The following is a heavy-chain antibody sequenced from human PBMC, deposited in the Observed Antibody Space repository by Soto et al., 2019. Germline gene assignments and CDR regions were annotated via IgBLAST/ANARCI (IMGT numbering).Heavy chain of an antibody. D-gene: IGHD1-1*01. V-gene: IGHV4-59*01. CDR2: ISYSGST. Sequence: PSDTLSLTRTVSGRPINSYYSAWVRRPPGKGLEWIGYISYSGSTSNNPSLTGRVTISVDTSKNQFSLKVSSVTAADTAVYYCARHNPIGNNWNYFDYWGQGTLVTVSS. CDR3: ARHNPIGNNWNYFDY. J-gene: IGHJ4*02. CDR1: GRPINSYY.